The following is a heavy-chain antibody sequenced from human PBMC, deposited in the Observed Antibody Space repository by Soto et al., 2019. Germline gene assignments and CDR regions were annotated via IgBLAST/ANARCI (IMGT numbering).Heavy chain of an antibody. V-gene: IGHV4-59*01. Sequence: SEPLSLTCSVSGGSMNNYYWSWIRQPTGKGLEWIGNIYYSGSTSYNPSLKSRVTISVDTSKNQFSLKLSSVTAADTAVYYCARGIYGGNFAHWFDPWGQGTLVTAPQ. CDR2: IYYSGST. J-gene: IGHJ5*02. D-gene: IGHD4-17*01. CDR3: ARGIYGGNFAHWFDP. CDR1: GGSMNNYY.